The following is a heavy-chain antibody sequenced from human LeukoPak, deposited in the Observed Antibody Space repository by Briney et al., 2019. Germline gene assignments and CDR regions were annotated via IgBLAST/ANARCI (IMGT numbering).Heavy chain of an antibody. Sequence: PGGSLRLSCAASGFTFSSYGMHWVRQAPGKGLEGVAVISYDGSNKYYADSVKGRFTISRDNSKNTLYLQMNSLRAEDTAVYYCAKDVRASGYKDYWGQGTLVTVSS. V-gene: IGHV3-30*18. CDR1: GFTFSSYG. CDR2: ISYDGSNK. D-gene: IGHD3-22*01. J-gene: IGHJ4*02. CDR3: AKDVRASGYKDY.